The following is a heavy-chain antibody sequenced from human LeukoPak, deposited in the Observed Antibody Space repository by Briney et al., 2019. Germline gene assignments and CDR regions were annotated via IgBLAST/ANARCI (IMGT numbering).Heavy chain of an antibody. D-gene: IGHD4-17*01. Sequence: GGSLRLSCAASGFTFSSYSMNWVRHAPGKGLEWASSISPSSGYIYYADSVKGRFTISRDDAKNSLCLQMNSLRAEDTAVYYFARGGVTTYGYEFWGQGAPATVSS. J-gene: IGHJ4*02. CDR3: ARGGVTTYGYEF. CDR1: GFTFSSYS. V-gene: IGHV3-21*06. CDR2: ISPSSGYI.